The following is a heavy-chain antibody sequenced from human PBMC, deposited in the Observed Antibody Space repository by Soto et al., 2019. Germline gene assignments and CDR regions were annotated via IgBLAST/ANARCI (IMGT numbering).Heavy chain of an antibody. V-gene: IGHV3-9*01. D-gene: IGHD6-19*01. J-gene: IGHJ4*02. CDR3: AKEAVAGPAFDY. Sequence: EVQLVESGGGLVQPGRSLRLSCAASGFTFDDYAMHWVRQAPGKGLEWVSGISWNSGSIGYADSVKGRFTISRDNAKNSLYLQMNSLRAEDTALYYCAKEAVAGPAFDYWGQGTLVTVSS. CDR1: GFTFDDYA. CDR2: ISWNSGSI.